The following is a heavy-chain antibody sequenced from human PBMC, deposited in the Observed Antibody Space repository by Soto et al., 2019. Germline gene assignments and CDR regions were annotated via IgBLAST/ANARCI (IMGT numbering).Heavy chain of an antibody. CDR1: GFIFTNYA. V-gene: IGHV3-23*01. Sequence: GGSLRLSCAASGFIFTNYAMNWVRQAPGKGLEWVSVIGGRGNSAYYADSVQGRFTISRDNPKNTLSLQMSSLTADDTAIYYCVREGRGSFDFWGRGTMVTVS. CDR2: IGGRGNSA. D-gene: IGHD5-12*01. J-gene: IGHJ3*01. CDR3: VREGRGSFDF.